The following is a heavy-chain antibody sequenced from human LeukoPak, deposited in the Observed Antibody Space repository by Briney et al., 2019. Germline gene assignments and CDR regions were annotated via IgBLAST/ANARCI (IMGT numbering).Heavy chain of an antibody. J-gene: IGHJ1*01. CDR2: IYHTGST. V-gene: IGHV4-38-2*02. CDR1: GYSISSGYY. D-gene: IGHD1-26*01. CDR3: TRWESESDRGDFQH. Sequence: SETLSLTCTVSGYSISSGYYWGWIRQPPGKGLEWIGSIYHTGSTYYNPSLNSRVTISVDTSKNQFSLKLSSVTAGDTAVYYCTRWESESDRGDFQHWGQGILVTVSS.